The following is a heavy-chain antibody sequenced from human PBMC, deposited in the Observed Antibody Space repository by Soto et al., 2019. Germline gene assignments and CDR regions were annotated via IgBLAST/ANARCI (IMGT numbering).Heavy chain of an antibody. CDR3: ARDGRYGMDV. CDR2: IYYSGST. CDR1: DGSISSGGYY. Sequence: SETLSLSCTVSDGSISSGGYYWSWIRQHPGKGLEWIGYIYYSGSTYYNPSLKSRVTISVDTSKNQFSLKLSSVTAADTAVYYCARDGRYGMDVWGQGTTVTVSS. J-gene: IGHJ6*02. V-gene: IGHV4-31*03.